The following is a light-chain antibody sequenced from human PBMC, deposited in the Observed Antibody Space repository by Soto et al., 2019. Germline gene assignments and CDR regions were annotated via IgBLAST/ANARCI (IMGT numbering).Light chain of an antibody. J-gene: IGKJ4*01. Sequence: EIVMTQYPATLSVSPGERDTLSCRASQSVSRNLAWYQQKPGQAPRLLNYGASTRATGIPARFSSSGAVTEFTLTLSSLQSEDFAVYYCQQYNNWPPLTFGGGTSVEIK. CDR1: QSVSRN. CDR3: QQYNNWPPLT. CDR2: GAS. V-gene: IGKV3-15*01.